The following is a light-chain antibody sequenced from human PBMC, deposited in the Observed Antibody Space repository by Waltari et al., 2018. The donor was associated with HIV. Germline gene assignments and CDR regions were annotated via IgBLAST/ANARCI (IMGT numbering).Light chain of an antibody. CDR2: ENE. Sequence: QSVLTQSPSVSAAPGQKVTISCYGSSSDIGKNHVSWYQQFPGRAPKLLIYENEKRPSVIPGRFSGSKFGTSATLDITGLQTGDEALYFCATWDSSLRTVIYGGGTK. CDR3: ATWDSSLRTVI. J-gene: IGLJ2*01. CDR1: SSDIGKNH. V-gene: IGLV1-51*02.